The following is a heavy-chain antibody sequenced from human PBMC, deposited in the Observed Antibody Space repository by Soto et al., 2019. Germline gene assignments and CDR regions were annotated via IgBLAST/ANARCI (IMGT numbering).Heavy chain of an antibody. D-gene: IGHD3-3*01. V-gene: IGHV3-74*01. CDR2: INSDGSST. CDR1: GFTFSSYW. Sequence: EVQLVESGGGLVQPGGSLRLSCAASGFTFSSYWMHWVRQAPGKGLVWVSRINSDGSSTSYADSVKGRFTISSDNAKNTLYLQMNSLRAEDTAVYYCARGFHYDFWSGYYDPRDYYYGMDVWGQGTTVTVSS. J-gene: IGHJ6*02. CDR3: ARGFHYDFWSGYYDPRDYYYGMDV.